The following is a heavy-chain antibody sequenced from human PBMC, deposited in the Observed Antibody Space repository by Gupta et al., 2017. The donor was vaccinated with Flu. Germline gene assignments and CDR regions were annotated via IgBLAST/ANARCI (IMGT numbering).Heavy chain of an antibody. V-gene: IGHV4-59*01. Sequence: QVQLQESGPGLVKPSETLSLTCTISGGSLSTFYWGWLRQPPGKGLEWIGYIFYTGNTNYNPSLKSRVTMSVDTAKSLFSLSLDSVTAADTAIYYCARATIGRFDPWGQGILVTVSS. CDR3: ARATIGRFDP. J-gene: IGHJ5*02. CDR2: IFYTGNT. CDR1: GGSLSTFY.